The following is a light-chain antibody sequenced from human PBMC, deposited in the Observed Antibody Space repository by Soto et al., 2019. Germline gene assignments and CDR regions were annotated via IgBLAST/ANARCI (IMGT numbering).Light chain of an antibody. CDR3: QSYDNSLSGSGV. V-gene: IGLV1-40*01. CDR2: GNS. Sequence: QSVLTQPPSVSGAPGQRVTISCTGSSSNIGAGYDVHWYQQLPGTAPKLLIYGNSNRPSGVPDRFSGSKSGTSASLAITGLQAEDEADYYFQSYDNSLSGSGVFGTGTKVTVL. J-gene: IGLJ1*01. CDR1: SSNIGAGYD.